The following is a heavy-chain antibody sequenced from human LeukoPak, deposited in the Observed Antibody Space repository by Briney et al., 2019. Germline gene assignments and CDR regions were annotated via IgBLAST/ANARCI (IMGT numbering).Heavy chain of an antibody. CDR1: GFTVSSNY. D-gene: IGHD2-2*02. CDR3: AREVVSGVPADTPNNWFDP. V-gene: IGHV3-66*01. Sequence: GGSLRLSCAASGFTVSSNYMSWVRQAPGKGLEWVSVIYSGGSTYYADSVKARFTISRDNSKNTLYLQMNSLRAEDTAVYYCAREVVSGVPADTPNNWFDPWGQGTLVTVSS. CDR2: IYSGGST. J-gene: IGHJ5*02.